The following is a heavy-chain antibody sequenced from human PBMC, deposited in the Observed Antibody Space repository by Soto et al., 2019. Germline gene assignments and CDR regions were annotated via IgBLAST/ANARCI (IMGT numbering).Heavy chain of an antibody. Sequence: SETLSPTCTVSGGSISSYYWSWIRQPPGKGLEWIGYIYYSGSTNYNPSLKSRVTISVDTSKNQFSLKLSSVTAADTAVYYCARGVKGSSWGDYYYYGMDVWGQGTTVTVSS. J-gene: IGHJ6*02. V-gene: IGHV4-59*01. CDR1: GGSISSYY. CDR3: ARGVKGSSWGDYYYYGMDV. CDR2: IYYSGST. D-gene: IGHD6-13*01.